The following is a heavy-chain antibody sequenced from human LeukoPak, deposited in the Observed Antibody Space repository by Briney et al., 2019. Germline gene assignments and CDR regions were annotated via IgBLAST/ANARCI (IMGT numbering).Heavy chain of an antibody. CDR2: IIPIFGTA. V-gene: IGHV1-69*13. D-gene: IGHD5-24*01. Sequence: ASVKVSCKASGGTFSSYAISWVRQAPGQGLEWMGGIIPIFGTANYAQKFQGRVTITADESTSTAYMGLSSLRSEDTAVYYCAQIRPDGYNSGLFDYWGQGTLVTVSS. CDR3: AQIRPDGYNSGLFDY. CDR1: GGTFSSYA. J-gene: IGHJ4*02.